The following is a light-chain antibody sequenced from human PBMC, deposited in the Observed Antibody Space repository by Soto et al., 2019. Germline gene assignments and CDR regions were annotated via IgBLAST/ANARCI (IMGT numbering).Light chain of an antibody. V-gene: IGKV3-20*01. J-gene: IGKJ1*01. CDR1: QSVTSSY. CDR3: QQHVSSWT. Sequence: EIVLTQSPGTLSFSPGERSTLSCRASQSVTSSYLAWYQQKPGQAPRLLIYAASSRATGIPDRFSGSGSGTDFTLTISRLEPEDFAVYYCQQHVSSWTFGQGTKVDIK. CDR2: AAS.